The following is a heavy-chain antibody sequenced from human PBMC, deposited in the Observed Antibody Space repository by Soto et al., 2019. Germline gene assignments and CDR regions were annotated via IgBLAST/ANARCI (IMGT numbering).Heavy chain of an antibody. CDR3: ARERSPITISGVVTGYYYGMDV. CDR1: GGSISSGDYY. J-gene: IGHJ6*02. Sequence: PSETLSLTCTVSGGSISSGDYYWNWIRQPPGKGLEWIGNIHYSGRTYYNSSLKSRVIISIDTSKNQFSLKLSSMTAADTAVYYCARERSPITISGVVTGYYYGMDVWGQGTTVTVSS. D-gene: IGHD3-3*01. CDR2: IHYSGRT. V-gene: IGHV4-30-4*01.